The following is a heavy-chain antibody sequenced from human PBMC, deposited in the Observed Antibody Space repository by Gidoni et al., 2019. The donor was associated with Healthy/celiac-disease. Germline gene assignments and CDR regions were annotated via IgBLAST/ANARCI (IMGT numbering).Heavy chain of an antibody. J-gene: IGHJ6*02. D-gene: IGHD1-26*01. CDR1: GFTFSSFW. Sequence: EVQLVESGGGLVQPGGSLRRSGAVSGFTFSSFWRSWVRQAPGKGLEGVANIKQGGIERYYVDSVKGRFPISKADAKNSLYLQINSLRAEDTAVYYCAREGREGAGMDVWGQGTTVTVSS. CDR3: AREGREGAGMDV. CDR2: IKQGGIER. V-gene: IGHV3-7*03.